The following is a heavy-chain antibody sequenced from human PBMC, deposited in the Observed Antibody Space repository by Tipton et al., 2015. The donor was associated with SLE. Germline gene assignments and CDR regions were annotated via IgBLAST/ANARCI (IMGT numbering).Heavy chain of an antibody. J-gene: IGHJ4*02. CDR3: SRDQHVAATDY. V-gene: IGHV3-74*01. CDR2: INGDGSRA. Sequence: SLRLSCAASGFTFSSYWMHWVRQAPGKGLVWVSRINGDGSRANYADSVKGRFTISRDNAKNTVYLQMNSLRAEDTAVYYCSRDQHVAATDYWGQVTLVTVSS. D-gene: IGHD6-13*01. CDR1: GFTFSSYW.